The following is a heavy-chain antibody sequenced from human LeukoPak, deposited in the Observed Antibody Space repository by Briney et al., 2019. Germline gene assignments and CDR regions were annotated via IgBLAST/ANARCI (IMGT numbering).Heavy chain of an antibody. V-gene: IGHV3-48*02. Sequence: PGGSLRLSCAASGFTFSSYGMNWVRQAPGKGLEWVSYISSSSSTIYYADSVKGRFTISRDNAKNSLYLQMNSLRDEDTAVYYCARARASGRSGFDYWGQGTLVTVSS. CDR1: GFTFSSYG. CDR3: ARARASGRSGFDY. D-gene: IGHD2-15*01. J-gene: IGHJ4*02. CDR2: ISSSSSTI.